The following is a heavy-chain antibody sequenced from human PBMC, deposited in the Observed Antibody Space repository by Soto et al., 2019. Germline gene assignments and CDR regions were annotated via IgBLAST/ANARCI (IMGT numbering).Heavy chain of an antibody. CDR3: AIRRGYSGYDSAFDV. Sequence: GGSLRLSCAASGFNVSSTHMIWVRQAPGKGLEWVSLLYSGGRTYYADSVKGRFTISRDNSKNTLYLQMNSLRAEDTAVYYCAIRRGYSGYDSAFDVWGQGTMVTVSS. V-gene: IGHV3-53*01. D-gene: IGHD5-12*01. J-gene: IGHJ3*01. CDR1: GFNVSSTH. CDR2: LYSGGRT.